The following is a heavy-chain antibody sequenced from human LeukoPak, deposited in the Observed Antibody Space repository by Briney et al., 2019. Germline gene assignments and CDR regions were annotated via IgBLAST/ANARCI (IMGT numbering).Heavy chain of an antibody. D-gene: IGHD3-22*01. CDR2: ISGSGGST. J-gene: IGHJ4*02. CDR3: AKDLVSSGYFSYFDY. V-gene: IGHV3-23*01. CDR1: GFTFSSYA. Sequence: PGGSLRLSCAASGFTFSSYAMSWVRQAPGKGLEWVSAISGSGGSTYYADSVKGRFTISRDNSKNTLYLQMNSLRAEDTAVYYCAKDLVSSGYFSYFDYWGQGTLVTVSS.